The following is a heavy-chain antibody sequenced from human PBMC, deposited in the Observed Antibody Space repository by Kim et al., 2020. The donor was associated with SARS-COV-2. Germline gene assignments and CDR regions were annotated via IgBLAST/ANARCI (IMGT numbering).Heavy chain of an antibody. CDR2: IYTSGST. Sequence: SKTLSLTCTVSGGSISSYYWSWIRQPAGKGLEWIGRIYTSGSTNYNPSLKSRVTMSVDTSKNQFSLKLSSLTAADTAVYYCARGGIAVGATSYYYGMDVWGQGTTVTVSS. CDR1: GGSISSYY. J-gene: IGHJ6*02. D-gene: IGHD1-26*01. CDR3: ARGGIAVGATSYYYGMDV. V-gene: IGHV4-4*07.